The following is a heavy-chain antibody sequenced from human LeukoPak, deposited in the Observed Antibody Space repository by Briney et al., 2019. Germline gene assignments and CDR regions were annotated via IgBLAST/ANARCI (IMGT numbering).Heavy chain of an antibody. V-gene: IGHV1-69*13. CDR2: IIPIFGTA. J-gene: IGHJ3*02. CDR3: ARGWRDGYSFDAFDI. Sequence: SVKVSCKASGYTFTDYFMHWVRQAPGQGLEWMGGIIPIFGTANYAQKFQGRVTITADESTSTAYMELSSLRSEDTAVYYCARGWRDGYSFDAFDIWGQGTMVTVSS. CDR1: GYTFTDYF. D-gene: IGHD5-24*01.